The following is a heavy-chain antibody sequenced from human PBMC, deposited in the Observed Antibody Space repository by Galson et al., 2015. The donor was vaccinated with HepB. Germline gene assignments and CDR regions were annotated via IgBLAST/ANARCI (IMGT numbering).Heavy chain of an antibody. Sequence: WMTWVRQIPGKGLEWVANINQDGSLRQYVDSVKGRFTVSRDNAKNSLYLEMTSLRVEDTAVYYCAKDSASRIGDYWGQGALVTVSS. D-gene: IGHD2-15*01. CDR3: AKDSASRIGDY. CDR2: INQDGSLR. CDR1: W. J-gene: IGHJ4*02. V-gene: IGHV3-7*03.